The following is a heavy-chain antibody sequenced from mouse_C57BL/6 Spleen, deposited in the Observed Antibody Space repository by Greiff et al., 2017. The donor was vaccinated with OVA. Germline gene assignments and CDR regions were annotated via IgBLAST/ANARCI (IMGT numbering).Heavy chain of an antibody. J-gene: IGHJ2*01. CDR3: ARGGNWGLFDY. CDR1: GFTFSDYG. D-gene: IGHD4-1*01. Sequence: DVKLVESGGGLVKPGGSLKLSCAASGFTFSDYGMHWVRQAPEKGLEWVAYISSGSSTIYYADTVKGRFTISRDNATNTLFLQMTSLRSEDTAMYYCARGGNWGLFDYWGQGTTLTVSS. V-gene: IGHV5-17*01. CDR2: ISSGSSTI.